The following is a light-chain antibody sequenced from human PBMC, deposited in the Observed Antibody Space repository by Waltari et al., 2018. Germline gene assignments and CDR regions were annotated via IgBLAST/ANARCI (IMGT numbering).Light chain of an antibody. V-gene: IGKV3-11*01. CDR3: QQRSNWLLT. CDR1: QTIITS. Sequence: EIVLTQSPATLSLSPGERATLSCRATQTIITSLFWYQQKPGQAPRLLIYDTSTRATGVPARFSGSGSGTDFTLTISSLEPEDFAFYYCQQRSNWLLTFGGGTKVEIK. CDR2: DTS. J-gene: IGKJ4*01.